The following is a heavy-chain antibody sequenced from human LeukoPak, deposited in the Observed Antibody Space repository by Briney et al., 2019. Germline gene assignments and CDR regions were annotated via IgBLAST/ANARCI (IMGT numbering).Heavy chain of an antibody. CDR1: GFTFSSYG. J-gene: IGHJ4*02. D-gene: IGHD3-10*01. CDR3: AKDRNVWFGELSG. Sequence: PGGSLRLSCAASGFTFSSYGMHWVRQAPGKGLEWVAVISYDGSNQYYADSVKGRFTILRDNSKNTLYLQMNSLRAEDTAVYYCAKDRNVWFGELSGWGQGTLVTVSS. CDR2: ISYDGSNQ. V-gene: IGHV3-30*18.